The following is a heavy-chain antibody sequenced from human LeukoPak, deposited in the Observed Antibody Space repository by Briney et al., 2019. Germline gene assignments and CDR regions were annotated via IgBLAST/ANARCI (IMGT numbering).Heavy chain of an antibody. CDR2: INPNSGGT. J-gene: IGHJ4*02. Sequence: GASVKVSCKASGYTFTGYYMHWVRQAPGQGLEWMGRINPNSGGTNYAQKFQGRVTMTRDTSISTAYMELSRLRSDDTAVYYRARDDVYDSSGYSLMYYFDYWGQGTLVTVPS. CDR3: ARDDVYDSSGYSLMYYFDY. V-gene: IGHV1-2*06. CDR1: GYTFTGYY. D-gene: IGHD3-22*01.